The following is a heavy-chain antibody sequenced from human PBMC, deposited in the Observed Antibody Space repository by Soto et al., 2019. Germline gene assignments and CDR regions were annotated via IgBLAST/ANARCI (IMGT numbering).Heavy chain of an antibody. J-gene: IGHJ4*02. CDR2: IHYNGNT. Sequence: SETLSLTCTVSDDSISSYSCRWIRQPPRKGLEWIGNIHYNGNTKYSPSLKSRVTMSVDTSKNHFSLKLISVTTADTAVYFCAREGNLGRWIQPLDSWGQGTLVTVSS. D-gene: IGHD2-2*03. CDR1: DDSISSYS. V-gene: IGHV4-59*01. CDR3: AREGNLGRWIQPLDS.